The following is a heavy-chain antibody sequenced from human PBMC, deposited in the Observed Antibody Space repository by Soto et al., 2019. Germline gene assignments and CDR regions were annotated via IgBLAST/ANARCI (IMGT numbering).Heavy chain of an antibody. CDR1: GGSISSGDYY. CDR2: IYYSGST. Sequence: SEALYLTCTVSGGSISSGDYYWSWIRQPPGKGLEWIGYIYYSGSTYYNPSLKSRVTISVDTSKNQFSLKLSSVTAADTAVYYCARGVDTAMVNDYWGQGTLVTVSS. CDR3: ARGVDTAMVNDY. D-gene: IGHD5-18*01. J-gene: IGHJ4*02. V-gene: IGHV4-30-4*01.